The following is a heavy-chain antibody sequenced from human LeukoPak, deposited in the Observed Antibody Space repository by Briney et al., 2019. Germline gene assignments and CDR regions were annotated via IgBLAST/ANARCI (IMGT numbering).Heavy chain of an antibody. D-gene: IGHD4-11*01. CDR2: IYPGDSDT. CDR1: GYSFTSYW. V-gene: IGHV5-51*01. Sequence: GESLRISCKGSGYSFTSYWIGWVRQRPWKGLEWMGIIYPGDSDTRYSPSFQGQVTISADKSISTAYLQWSSLKASDTAMYYCARSYSNYFDYWGQGTLVTVSS. J-gene: IGHJ4*02. CDR3: ARSYSNYFDY.